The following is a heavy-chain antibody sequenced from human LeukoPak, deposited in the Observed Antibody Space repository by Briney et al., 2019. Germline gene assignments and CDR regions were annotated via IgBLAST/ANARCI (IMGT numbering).Heavy chain of an antibody. V-gene: IGHV4-61*02. D-gene: IGHD3-10*01. Sequence: PSETLSLTCTVSGGSISSGSYYWSWIRQPAGKGLEWIGRIYTSGSTNYNPSLKSRVTISVDTSKNQFSLKLSSVTAADKAVYYCARVWVRGVIGWFDPWGQGTLVTVSS. CDR2: IYTSGST. CDR1: GGSISSGSYY. J-gene: IGHJ5*02. CDR3: ARVWVRGVIGWFDP.